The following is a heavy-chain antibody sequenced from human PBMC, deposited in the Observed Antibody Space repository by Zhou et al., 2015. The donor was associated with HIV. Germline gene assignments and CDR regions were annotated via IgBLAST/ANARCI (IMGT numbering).Heavy chain of an antibody. CDR2: INPNTGTT. J-gene: IGHJ5*02. CDR1: GYTFTAHY. D-gene: IGHD1-14*01. V-gene: IGHV1-2*02. Sequence: QVQLVQSGAEVKKPGASVRVSCKASGYTFTAHYIHWVRQAPGPGLEWMGWINPNTGTTKYAQKFQGRVTMTRVTSINTAYMELSSLRSDDTAVYYCARIGGRYEINPWGQGTLVTISS. CDR3: ARIGGRYEINP.